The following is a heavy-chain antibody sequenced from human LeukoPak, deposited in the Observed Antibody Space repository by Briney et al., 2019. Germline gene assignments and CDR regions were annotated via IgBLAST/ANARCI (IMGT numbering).Heavy chain of an antibody. Sequence: GGSLRLSCAASGFTFSSYAMSWVRQAPGTGLEWGSAMSGSGGSTYYADSVKGRFTISRDNSKNTLYLQMNSLRAWDTAVYYCAPLYCSGGSCYSHAFDIWGQGTMVIVSS. D-gene: IGHD2-15*01. V-gene: IGHV3-23*01. CDR2: MSGSGGST. J-gene: IGHJ3*02. CDR3: APLYCSGGSCYSHAFDI. CDR1: GFTFSSYA.